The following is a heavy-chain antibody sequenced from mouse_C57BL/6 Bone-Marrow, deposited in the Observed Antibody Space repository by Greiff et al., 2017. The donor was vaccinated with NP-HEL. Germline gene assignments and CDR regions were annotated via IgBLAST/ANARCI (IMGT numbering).Heavy chain of an antibody. J-gene: IGHJ3*01. D-gene: IGHD1-1*01. CDR2: IFPGSGST. CDR3: ARPNYYGSSPFAY. Sequence: QVQLKESGPELVKPGASVKISCKASGYTFTDYYINWVKQRPGQGLEWIGWIFPGSGSTYYNEKFKGKATLTVDKSSSTAYMLLSSLTSEDSAVYFCARPNYYGSSPFAYWGQGTLVTVSA. V-gene: IGHV1-75*01. CDR1: GYTFTDYY.